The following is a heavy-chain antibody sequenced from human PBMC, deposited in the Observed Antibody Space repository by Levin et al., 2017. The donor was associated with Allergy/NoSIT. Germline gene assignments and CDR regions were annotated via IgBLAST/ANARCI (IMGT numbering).Heavy chain of an antibody. CDR2: VNPSGGT. D-gene: IGHD3-3*01. CDR1: GGSLTNYY. J-gene: IGHJ5*02. Sequence: SETLSLTCVVSGGSLTNYYWSWIRQPPGKNLEWIGEVNPSGGTNYNPSLRSRVTISVETSINHFYLTLKSVTAADTAVYYCARAAWSGGGGFDPWGQGTLVTVSS. CDR3: ARAAWSGGGGFDP. V-gene: IGHV4-34*01.